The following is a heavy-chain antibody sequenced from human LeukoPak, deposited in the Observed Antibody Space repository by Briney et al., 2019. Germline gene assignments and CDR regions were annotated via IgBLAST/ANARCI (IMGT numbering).Heavy chain of an antibody. CDR1: GGSISNYY. CDR3: PSSPSKYCGGACYPR. Sequence: SETLSLTCTVSGGSISNYYWSWIRQSPGKGLEWIGYIYYSGSTHYNPSLNSRLPISLDTSKNQFSLTLSSVTAADTAVYYCPSSPSKYCGGACYPRRGQGTLVPVSS. CDR2: IYYSGST. D-gene: IGHD2-21*02. J-gene: IGHJ4*02. V-gene: IGHV4-59*01.